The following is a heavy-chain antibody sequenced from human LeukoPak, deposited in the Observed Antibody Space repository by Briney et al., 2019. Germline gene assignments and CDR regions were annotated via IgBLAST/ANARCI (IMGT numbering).Heavy chain of an antibody. V-gene: IGHV3-48*04. J-gene: IGHJ4*02. CDR2: ISSSSSTI. D-gene: IGHD1-26*01. CDR1: GFTFSSYS. CDR3: ARDLEWEPPDY. Sequence: PGGSLRLSCAASGFTFSSYSMNWVRQAPGKGLEWVSYISSSSSTIYYADSVKGRFTISRDNAKNSLYLQMNSLRAEDTAAYYCARDLEWEPPDYWGQGTLVTVSS.